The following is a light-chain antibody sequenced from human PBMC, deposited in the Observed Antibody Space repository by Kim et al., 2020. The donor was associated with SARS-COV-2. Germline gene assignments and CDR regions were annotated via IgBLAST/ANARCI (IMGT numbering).Light chain of an antibody. CDR1: QSNSSTV. CDR2: GAS. Sequence: LSRRGPASQCCRYSQSNSSTVDCTQHKPRQAPRLLIGGASSRATGIPDRCSGGGSGTDFTLTISRLEHEDFVVYYRQQYAGAPWTFGQGTKVDIK. J-gene: IGKJ1*01. CDR3: QQYAGAPWT. V-gene: IGKV3-20*01.